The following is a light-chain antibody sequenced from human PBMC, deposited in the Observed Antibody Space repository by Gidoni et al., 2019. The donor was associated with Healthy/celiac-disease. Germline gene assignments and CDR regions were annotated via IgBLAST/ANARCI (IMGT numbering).Light chain of an antibody. CDR1: QSLMHSNGYHY. Sequence: VMTPSPLSLPGTPGEPASLACTSSQSLMHSNGYHYLDWYLQKPGQSQQLLLYLCSIRARGVPDRFSGSGAGTDFTMKISRVEAEDVGVYYCMQDRQTPGTFGQGTKVEIK. J-gene: IGKJ1*01. V-gene: IGKV2-28*01. CDR3: MQDRQTPGT. CDR2: LCS.